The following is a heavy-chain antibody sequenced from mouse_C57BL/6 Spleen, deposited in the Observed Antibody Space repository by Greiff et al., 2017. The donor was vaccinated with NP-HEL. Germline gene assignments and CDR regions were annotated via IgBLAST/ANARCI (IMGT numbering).Heavy chain of an antibody. CDR1: GYTFTSYW. Sequence: QVQLKQSGAELVMPGASVKLSCKASGYTFTSYWMHWVKQRPGQGLEWIGEIDPSDSYTNYNQKFKGKSTLTVDKSSSTAYMQLSSLTSEDSAVYYCARKAVYDGYLYYAMDYWGQGTSVTVSS. CDR2: IDPSDSYT. D-gene: IGHD2-3*01. CDR3: ARKAVYDGYLYYAMDY. V-gene: IGHV1-69*01. J-gene: IGHJ4*01.